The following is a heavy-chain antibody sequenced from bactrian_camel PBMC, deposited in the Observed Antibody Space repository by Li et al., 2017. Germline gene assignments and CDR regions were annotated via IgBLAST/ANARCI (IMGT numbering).Heavy chain of an antibody. CDR2: IGNDGAT. D-gene: IGHD6*01. CDR3: SAKHDLKHYGSCDPNPPSEWQKY. CDR1: GFTFDDSD. Sequence: HVQLVESGGGSVQGGGSLSLSCTASGFTFDDSDMGWYRQAPGNECELVSYIGNDGATYYADSVKGRFTISRDNAKNTLFLQMNSLKPEDTGMYYCSAKHDLKHYGSCDPNPPSEWQKYWGQGTQVTVS. J-gene: IGHJ4*01. V-gene: IGHV3S63*01.